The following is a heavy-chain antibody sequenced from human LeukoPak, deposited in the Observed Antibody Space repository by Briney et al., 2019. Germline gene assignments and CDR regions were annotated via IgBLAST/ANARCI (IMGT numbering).Heavy chain of an antibody. V-gene: IGHV3-23*01. J-gene: IGHJ4*02. Sequence: PGGSLRLSCAASGFTFRSYAMSWVRQAPGKGLEWVSAISGSGGSTYYADSVKGRFTISRDNSKNTPYLQMNSLRAEDTAVYYCAKEGYYYDSSGYIDYWGQGTLVTVSS. CDR3: AKEGYYYDSSGYIDY. CDR2: ISGSGGST. D-gene: IGHD3-22*01. CDR1: GFTFRSYA.